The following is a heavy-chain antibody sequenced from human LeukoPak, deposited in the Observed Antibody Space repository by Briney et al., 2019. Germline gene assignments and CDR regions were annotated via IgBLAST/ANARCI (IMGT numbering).Heavy chain of an antibody. CDR2: IIPILGIA. J-gene: IGHJ4*02. Sequence: ASVKVSCKASGGTFSSYVISWVRQAPGQGLEWMGRIIPILGIANYARKFQGRVTITADKSTSTAYMELSSLRSEDTAVYYCAREDVAAAGSASDYWGQGTLVTVSS. D-gene: IGHD6-13*01. CDR1: GGTFSSYV. CDR3: AREDVAAAGSASDY. V-gene: IGHV1-69*04.